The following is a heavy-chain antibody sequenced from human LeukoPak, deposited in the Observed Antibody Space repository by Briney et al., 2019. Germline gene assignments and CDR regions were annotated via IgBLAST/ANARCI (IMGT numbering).Heavy chain of an antibody. Sequence: GGSLRLSCEVSGFTFTDYWMNWVRQAPGKGPEWVASIRQDGSEKTYVDSVKGRFTISRDNTKNSLSLQLNGLRAEDTAVYYCARDGTAAGLYFDSWGQGTLVTVSS. CDR3: ARDGTAAGLYFDS. J-gene: IGHJ4*01. CDR1: GFTFTDYW. V-gene: IGHV3-7*01. D-gene: IGHD6-13*01. CDR2: IRQDGSEK.